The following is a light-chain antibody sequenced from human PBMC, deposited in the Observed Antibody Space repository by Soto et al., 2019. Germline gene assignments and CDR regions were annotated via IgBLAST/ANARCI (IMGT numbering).Light chain of an antibody. V-gene: IGKV3-20*01. Sequence: EIVLTQSPGTLSLSPGERATLSCRASQSVTSSYLAWYQQKPGQAPRLLIYGASSRATGIPDRFSGSGSGTDFTLTISRLEPEDFAVYYCQQCGTSPITFGGGTKVDI. J-gene: IGKJ4*01. CDR1: QSVTSSY. CDR3: QQCGTSPIT. CDR2: GAS.